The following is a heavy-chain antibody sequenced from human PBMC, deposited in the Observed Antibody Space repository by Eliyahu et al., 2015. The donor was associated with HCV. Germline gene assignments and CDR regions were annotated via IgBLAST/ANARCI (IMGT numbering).Heavy chain of an antibody. CDR3: ARVRSGSSVYFDF. Sequence: QVQLQESGPGLVTSSETVSLICTVXGGSIKNYYWGWVRQPPGKGLEWIGDIYSSGKTSYNPALKSRVIISIDTPQNQFSLTLTSVTAADTAVYYCARVRSGSSVYFDFWGPGTLVPVSS. V-gene: IGHV4-4*08. CDR2: IYSSGKT. D-gene: IGHD1-26*01. J-gene: IGHJ4*02. CDR1: GGSIKNYY.